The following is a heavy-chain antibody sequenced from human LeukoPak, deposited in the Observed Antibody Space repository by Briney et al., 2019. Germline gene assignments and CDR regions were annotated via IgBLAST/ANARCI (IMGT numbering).Heavy chain of an antibody. J-gene: IGHJ4*02. CDR3: TTSKDRPFRGVIIPDY. V-gene: IGHV3-15*01. CDR1: GFTFSNAW. CDR2: IKSKTDGGTT. D-gene: IGHD3-10*01. Sequence: PGGSLRLSCAASGFTFSNAWMSWVRQAPGKGLEWVGRIKSKTDGGTTDYAAPVKGRFTISRDDSKNTLYLQMDSLKTEDTAVYYCTTSKDRPFRGVIIPDYWGQGTLVTVSS.